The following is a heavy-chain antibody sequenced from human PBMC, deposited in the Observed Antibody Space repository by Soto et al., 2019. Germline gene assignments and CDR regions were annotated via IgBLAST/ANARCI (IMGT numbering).Heavy chain of an antibody. CDR3: ARDRGTVTYYYYGMDV. CDR2: ISSSSSTI. CDR1: GFTFSSYS. J-gene: IGHJ6*02. Sequence: GGSLRLSCAASGFTFSSYSMNWVRQAPGKGLEWVSYISSSSSTIYYADSVKGRFTISRDNAKNSLYLQMNSLRDEDTAVYYCARDRGTVTYYYYGMDVWGQGTTVTVSS. V-gene: IGHV3-48*02. D-gene: IGHD4-4*01.